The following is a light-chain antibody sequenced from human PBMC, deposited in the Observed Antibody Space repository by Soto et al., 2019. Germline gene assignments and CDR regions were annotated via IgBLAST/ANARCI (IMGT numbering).Light chain of an antibody. J-gene: IGKJ2*01. CDR1: QSVSSSY. Sequence: IVLTQSPGTLSLSPGERATLSCRASQSVSSSYLAWYQQKPGQAPRLLIYGASTRATGIPDRFSGSGSGTDFTLTISRLEPEDFAVYYCQQYDRSLYTFGQGTKLEIK. CDR2: GAS. CDR3: QQYDRSLYT. V-gene: IGKV3-20*01.